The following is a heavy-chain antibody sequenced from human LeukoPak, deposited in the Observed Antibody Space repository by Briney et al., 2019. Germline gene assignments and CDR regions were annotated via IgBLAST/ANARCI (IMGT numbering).Heavy chain of an antibody. CDR3: ATETIGRHYDY. CDR1: GFTFSSCG. CDR2: IGPTGTDR. V-gene: IGHV3-21*01. J-gene: IGHJ4*02. D-gene: IGHD1-14*01. Sequence: GGSLRLSCAASGFTFSSCGLNWVRQAPGKGLEWVSSIGPTGTDRYYADSVRGRFTIPRDNAKNSMYLQMDSLRDEDTAVYYCATETIGRHYDYWGQGTLLTVSS.